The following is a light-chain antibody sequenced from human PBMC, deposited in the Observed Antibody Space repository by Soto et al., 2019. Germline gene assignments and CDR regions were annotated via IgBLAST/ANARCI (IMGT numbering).Light chain of an antibody. Sequence: EIVLTQSPGTLSLSPGERATLSCRASQSVSSSYLAWYQQKPGQAPRLLIYGASSRATCIPDRFSGSGSGTAFTLTISRLEPEDFAVYYCQQYGSSPWTFGPGTKVEIK. CDR2: GAS. CDR1: QSVSSSY. V-gene: IGKV3-20*01. J-gene: IGKJ1*01. CDR3: QQYGSSPWT.